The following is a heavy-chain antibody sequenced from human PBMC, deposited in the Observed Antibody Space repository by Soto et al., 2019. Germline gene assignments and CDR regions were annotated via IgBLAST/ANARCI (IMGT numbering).Heavy chain of an antibody. V-gene: IGHV3-33*01. D-gene: IGHD2-15*01. CDR2: IWYDGSNQ. J-gene: IGHJ6*02. Sequence: QVQLVESGGGVVQPGRSLRLSCAASGITFSSYGMHWVRQAPGKGLEWVAVIWYDGSNQYYADSVKGRFTISRDNSKNTLYLQMNSLRVEDTAVYYCARATLCSDGRSYGMDVWGQGTTVTVSS. CDR1: GITFSSYG. CDR3: ARATLCSDGRSYGMDV.